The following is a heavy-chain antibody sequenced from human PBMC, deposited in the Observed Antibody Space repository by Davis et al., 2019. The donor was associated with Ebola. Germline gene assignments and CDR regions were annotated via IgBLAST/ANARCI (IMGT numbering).Heavy chain of an antibody. D-gene: IGHD6-13*01. J-gene: IGHJ6*02. CDR2: INPNSGGT. Sequence: ASVKVSCKASGYTFTGYYMNWVRQAPGQGLEWMGWINPNSGGTNYAQKFKGWVTMTRDTSISTAYMELSRLRSDDTAVYYCARGSSSPIYYYGMDVWGQGTTVTVSS. V-gene: IGHV1-2*04. CDR3: ARGSSSPIYYYGMDV. CDR1: GYTFTGYY.